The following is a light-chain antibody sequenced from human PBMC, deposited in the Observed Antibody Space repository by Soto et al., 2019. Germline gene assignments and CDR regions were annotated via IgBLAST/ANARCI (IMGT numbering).Light chain of an antibody. Sequence: EIVMAQSPGTLSLSPGDTATHSCRASQSLGSDLAWYQQKPGQAPRLLIFAASARPTGIPARISGSGSGTEFTLTISSLRSEDFAVYFCQQYYNWPRTFGQGTKVDI. CDR1: QSLGSD. CDR3: QQYYNWPRT. V-gene: IGKV3-15*01. CDR2: AAS. J-gene: IGKJ1*01.